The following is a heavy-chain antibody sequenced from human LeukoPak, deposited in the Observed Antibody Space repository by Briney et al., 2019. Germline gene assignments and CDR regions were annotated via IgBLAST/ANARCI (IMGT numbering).Heavy chain of an antibody. V-gene: IGHV4-34*01. J-gene: IGHJ5*02. CDR2: MTDSGNS. D-gene: IGHD3-9*01. CDR1: GGSLSGYY. Sequence: SETLSLTCGVYGGSLSGYYWSWIRQPPGKGLEWIGEMTDSGNSDYNPSLKSRVTISIDTSKNEFSLNLRSVTAADTAVYFCARGRIQVWLSVNWFDPWGQGTQVAVSS. CDR3: ARGRIQVWLSVNWFDP.